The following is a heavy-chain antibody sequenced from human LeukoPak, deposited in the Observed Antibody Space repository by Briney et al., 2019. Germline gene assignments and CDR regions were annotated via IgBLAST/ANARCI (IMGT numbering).Heavy chain of an antibody. CDR3: ARGGPLFDY. CDR1: GGSISSYY. V-gene: IGHV4-59*01. CDR2: IYYSGGT. D-gene: IGHD3-16*01. Sequence: SETLSLTCTVSGGSISSYYWSWIRQPPGKGLEWIGYIYYSGGTNYNPSLKSRVTISVDTSKNQFSLKLSSVTAADTAVYYCARGGPLFDYWGQGTLVTVSS. J-gene: IGHJ4*02.